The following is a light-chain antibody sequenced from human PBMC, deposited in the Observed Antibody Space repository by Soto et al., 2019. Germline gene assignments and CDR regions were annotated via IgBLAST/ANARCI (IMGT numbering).Light chain of an antibody. CDR2: DTF. J-gene: IGKJ4*01. Sequence: DIQMTQSPSSLSASVGDRVSITCRASQSISSWLAWYQQKPGKAPKLLMFDTFSLESGVPSRFSGSRSGTEFTITISSLQPDDYATYVCQQYNSYSPLTFGGGTKVEIK. V-gene: IGKV1-5*01. CDR3: QQYNSYSPLT. CDR1: QSISSW.